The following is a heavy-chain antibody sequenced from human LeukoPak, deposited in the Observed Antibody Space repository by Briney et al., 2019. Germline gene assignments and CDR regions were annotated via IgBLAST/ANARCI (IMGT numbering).Heavy chain of an antibody. V-gene: IGHV1-46*01. D-gene: IGHD3-3*01. CDR1: GYTFTSYY. Sequence: ASVKVSCKASGYTFTSYYMHWVRQAPGQGLEWMGIINPSGGSTSYAQKFQGRVTMTRDTSTSIVYMELSSLRSEDTAVYYCARASPITIFGVVIPNWFDPWGQGTLVTVSS. J-gene: IGHJ5*02. CDR3: ARASPITIFGVVIPNWFDP. CDR2: INPSGGST.